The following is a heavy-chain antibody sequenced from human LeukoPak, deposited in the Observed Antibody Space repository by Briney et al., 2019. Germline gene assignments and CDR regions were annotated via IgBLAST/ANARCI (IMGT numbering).Heavy chain of an antibody. D-gene: IGHD1-1*01. J-gene: IGHJ6*02. V-gene: IGHV3-33*01. CDR2: IWYDGTNK. CDR1: GFTFSIYG. CDR3: ARNWNDVKSLNYYYFGIDV. Sequence: PGRSLRLSCAASGFTFSIYGMYWVRQAPGKGPEWVAVIWYDGTNKYYGDSVEGRFTISRDNSKDTLYLQMNSLRAEDTAVYYCARNWNDVKSLNYYYFGIDVWGQGTTVTVSS.